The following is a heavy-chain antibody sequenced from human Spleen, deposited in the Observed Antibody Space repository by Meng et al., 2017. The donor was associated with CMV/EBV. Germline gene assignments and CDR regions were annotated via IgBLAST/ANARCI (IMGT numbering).Heavy chain of an antibody. CDR1: GGSIGSSDY. D-gene: IGHD3-22*01. Sequence: CAVSGGSIGSSDYWSWLRQSPGRGLEWIGEVFHSGNTNYNPSLKSRVTISKDKSSNQFSLTLTSVTAADTAVYYCARGPSGYYFDYWGQGTLVTVSS. CDR2: VFHSGNT. CDR3: ARGPSGYYFDY. V-gene: IGHV4-4*02. J-gene: IGHJ4*02.